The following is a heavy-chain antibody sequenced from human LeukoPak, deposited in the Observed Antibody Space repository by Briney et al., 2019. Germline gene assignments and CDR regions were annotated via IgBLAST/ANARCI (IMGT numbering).Heavy chain of an antibody. CDR3: ARNPVPYYDGSWSDP. V-gene: IGHV4-4*02. D-gene: IGHD3-3*01. Sequence: SGTLSLTCAVSGGSISSSNWWSWVRQPPGKGLEWIGEIYHSGSTNYNPSLKSRVTISVDKSKNQFSLKLSSVTAADTAVYYCARNPVPYYDGSWSDPWGQGTLVTVSS. CDR1: GGSISSSNW. CDR2: IYHSGST. J-gene: IGHJ5*02.